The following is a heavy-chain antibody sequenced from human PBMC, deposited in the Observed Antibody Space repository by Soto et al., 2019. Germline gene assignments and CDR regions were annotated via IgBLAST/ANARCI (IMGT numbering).Heavy chain of an antibody. CDR3: AKDPHIAAAGINWFDP. J-gene: IGHJ5*02. Sequence: GGSLRLSCAASGFTFSSYAMSWVRQAPGKGLEWVSAISVSGGSTYYADSVKGRFTISRDNSKNTLYLQMNSLRAEDTAVYYCAKDPHIAAAGINWFDPWGQGTLVTVSS. CDR2: ISVSGGST. V-gene: IGHV3-23*01. CDR1: GFTFSSYA. D-gene: IGHD6-13*01.